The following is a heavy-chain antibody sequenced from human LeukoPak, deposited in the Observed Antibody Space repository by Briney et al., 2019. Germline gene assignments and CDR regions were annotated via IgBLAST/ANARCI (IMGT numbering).Heavy chain of an antibody. CDR3: ARGPYYYMDV. D-gene: IGHD3-10*01. Sequence: PSETLSLTCTVSGDSNSSDYWTWIRQPPGMGLEWIGYIYARGTTRYNPSLKSRVTISLDTSKTQFSLSLSSVTAADTAVYYCARGPYYYMDVWGIGTTVTVSS. CDR1: GDSNSSDY. CDR2: IYARGTT. J-gene: IGHJ6*03. V-gene: IGHV4-4*09.